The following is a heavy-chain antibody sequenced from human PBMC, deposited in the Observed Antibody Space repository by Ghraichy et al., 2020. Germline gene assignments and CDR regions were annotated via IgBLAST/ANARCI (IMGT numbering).Heavy chain of an antibody. CDR2: IYYSGST. J-gene: IGHJ3*02. D-gene: IGHD2-2*01. CDR1: GGSISSGGYS. V-gene: IGHV4-30-4*07. CDR3: ARGSIVVVPAAIGAFDI. Sequence: SQTLSLTCAVSGGSISSGGYSWSWIRQPPGKGLEWIGYIYYSGSTYYNPSLKSRVTISVDTSKNQFSLKLSSVTAADTAVYYCARGSIVVVPAAIGAFDIWGQGTMVTVSS.